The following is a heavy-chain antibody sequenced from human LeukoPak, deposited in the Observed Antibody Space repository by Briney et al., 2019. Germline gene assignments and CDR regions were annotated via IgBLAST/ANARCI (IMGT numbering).Heavy chain of an antibody. Sequence: GGSLRLSCAASGSTFSNDWMSWVRQAPGKGLERVGNINQHGSETYYGDSLKGRFTISRDNSKNTLYLHMNRLRAEDTAVYYCARDDNWRPCEYWGQGILVTVSS. CDR1: GSTFSNDW. D-gene: IGHD3-3*01. V-gene: IGHV3-7*01. J-gene: IGHJ4*02. CDR2: INQHGSET. CDR3: ARDDNWRPCEY.